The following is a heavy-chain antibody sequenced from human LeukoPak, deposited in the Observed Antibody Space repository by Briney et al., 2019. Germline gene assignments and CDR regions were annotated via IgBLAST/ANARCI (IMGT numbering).Heavy chain of an antibody. CDR2: ISAYNGNT. V-gene: IGHV1-18*01. Sequence: GASVKVSCKASGYTFTSYGISWVRQAPGQGLGWMGWISAYNGNTNYAQELQGRVTMTTDTSTSTAYMELRSLRSDDTAVYYCAREESYYDILTGSHGMDVWGQGTTVTVSS. J-gene: IGHJ6*02. CDR3: AREESYYDILTGSHGMDV. D-gene: IGHD3-9*01. CDR1: GYTFTSYG.